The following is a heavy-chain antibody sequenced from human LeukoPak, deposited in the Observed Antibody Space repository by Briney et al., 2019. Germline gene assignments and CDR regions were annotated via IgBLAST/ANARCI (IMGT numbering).Heavy chain of an antibody. CDR1: GYSISSGYY. V-gene: IGHV4-38-2*02. Sequence: SETLSLTCTVSGYSISSGYYWGWIRQPPGKGLEWIGTIYHSGSTYYNPSLKSRVTISVDTSKNQFSLKLSSVTAADTAVYYCASPSSSRLWGAFDIWGQGTMVTVSS. J-gene: IGHJ3*02. CDR3: ASPSSSRLWGAFDI. D-gene: IGHD1-26*01. CDR2: IYHSGST.